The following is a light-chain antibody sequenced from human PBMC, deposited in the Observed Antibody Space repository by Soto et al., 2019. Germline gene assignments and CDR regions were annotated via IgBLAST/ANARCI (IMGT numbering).Light chain of an antibody. V-gene: IGLV1-40*01. CDR3: QSYDSTLSQYV. CDR1: SSNIGAGYD. CDR2: GNN. J-gene: IGLJ1*01. Sequence: QSVLTQPPSVSGAPGQRVTISCTGSSSNIGAGYDVHWYQHLPGTAPKVLMNGNNNRPSGVPDRFSGSTSGTSASLAITGLRAEDEADYYCQSYDSTLSQYVFGTGTKLTVL.